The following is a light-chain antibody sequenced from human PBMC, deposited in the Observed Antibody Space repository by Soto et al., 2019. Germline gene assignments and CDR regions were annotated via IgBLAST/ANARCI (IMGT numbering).Light chain of an antibody. V-gene: IGKV1-5*03. CDR1: QSISSW. Sequence: DIQMTQSPSTLSASVGDRVTITCRASQSISSWLAWYQQKPGKAPKLQIYKASSLESGVPSRFSGSGSGTEFTLTISSLQPDDFATYYCQQYNSYSLFTFGPGTKVDIK. J-gene: IGKJ3*01. CDR2: KAS. CDR3: QQYNSYSLFT.